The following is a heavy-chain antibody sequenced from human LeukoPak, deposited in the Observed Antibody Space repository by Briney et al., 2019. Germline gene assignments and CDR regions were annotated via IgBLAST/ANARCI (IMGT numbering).Heavy chain of an antibody. CDR1: GYTFTGYY. J-gene: IGHJ4*02. CDR2: INPNSGGT. D-gene: IGHD2-2*01. CDR3: ARYCSTAICYAYFDY. V-gene: IGHV1-2*02. Sequence: GASVKLSCKASGYTFTGYYIHWVRQAPGQGLEWMGWINPNSGGTNYAQKFQGRVTMTRDTSINTAYMELSCLRSDDTALYYCARYCSTAICYAYFDYWGQGTLVTVSS.